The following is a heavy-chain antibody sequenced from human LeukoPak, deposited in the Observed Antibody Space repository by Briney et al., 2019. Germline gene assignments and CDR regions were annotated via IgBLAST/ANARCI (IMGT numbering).Heavy chain of an antibody. CDR2: IRYDGSNK. J-gene: IGHJ4*02. CDR3: AKEPKSSGYYDY. Sequence: GGSLRLSCAASGFTFSSYGMHWVRQAPGKGLEWVAFIRYDGSNKYYADSVKGRFTISRDNSKNTLYLQMNSLRAEDTAVYCCAKEPKSSGYYDYWGQGTLVTVSS. CDR1: GFTFSSYG. V-gene: IGHV3-30*02. D-gene: IGHD6-19*01.